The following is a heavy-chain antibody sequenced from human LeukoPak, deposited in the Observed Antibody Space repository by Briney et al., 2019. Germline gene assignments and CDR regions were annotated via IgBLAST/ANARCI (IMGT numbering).Heavy chain of an antibody. Sequence: GGSLRLSCAASGFTFSSYAMSWVRQAPGKGLEWVSTISDTGGNTYYADSVKGRFTISRDNSKNTLYLQMNSLRAEDTAVYYCAKDLNYDFWSGLGNWGQGTLVTVSS. V-gene: IGHV3-23*01. CDR1: GFTFSSYA. J-gene: IGHJ4*02. D-gene: IGHD3-3*01. CDR2: ISDTGGNT. CDR3: AKDLNYDFWSGLGN.